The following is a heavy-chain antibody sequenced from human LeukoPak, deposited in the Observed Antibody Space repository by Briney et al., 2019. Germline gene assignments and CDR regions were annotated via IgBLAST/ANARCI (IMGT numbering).Heavy chain of an antibody. D-gene: IGHD3-3*01. CDR1: GGSISSSSYY. J-gene: IGHJ3*02. CDR2: IYYGGST. Sequence: SETLSLTCTVSGGSISSSSYYWGWIRQPPGKGLEWIGSIYYGGSTYYNPSLKSRVTISVDTSKNQFSLKLSSVTAADTAVYYCAITYYDFWSGYFGAFDIWGQGTMVTVSS. V-gene: IGHV4-39*01. CDR3: AITYYDFWSGYFGAFDI.